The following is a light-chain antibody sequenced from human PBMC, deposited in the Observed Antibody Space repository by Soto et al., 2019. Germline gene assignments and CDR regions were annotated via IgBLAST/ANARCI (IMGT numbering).Light chain of an antibody. Sequence: VQRAESPSPLSASVGDRVTITLRASQSIGRFVAWYQHQPGKAPKLLIYDASTLESGAPSRFSGTGSGTEFTFSITSLQPEDFGTYYCQQGYMAWTFGQGTKVDIK. CDR2: DAS. J-gene: IGKJ1*01. V-gene: IGKV1-5*01. CDR3: QQGYMAWT. CDR1: QSIGRF.